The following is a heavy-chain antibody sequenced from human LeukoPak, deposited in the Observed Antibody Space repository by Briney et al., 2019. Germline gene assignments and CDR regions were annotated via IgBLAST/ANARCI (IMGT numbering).Heavy chain of an antibody. CDR1: GYTFTSYY. CDR3: ARAPRDTMVRGVYYYYGMDV. D-gene: IGHD3-10*01. CDR2: INPSGGST. J-gene: IGHJ6*02. V-gene: IGHV1-46*01. Sequence: GASVKVSCKASGYTFTSYYMHWVRQAPGQGLEWMGIINPSGGSTSYAQKFQGRVTMTRDTSTSTVYMELSSPRSEDTAVYYCARAPRDTMVRGVYYYYGMDVWGQGTTVTVSS.